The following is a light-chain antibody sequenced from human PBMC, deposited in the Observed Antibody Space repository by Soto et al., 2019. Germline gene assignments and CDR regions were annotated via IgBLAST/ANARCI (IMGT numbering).Light chain of an antibody. Sequence: DIQMTQSPSSLSASVGDRVTITCRASQSISRYLNWYQQKPGKAPKLLIYAASSLQSGVPSRFSGSGSGTDFTVTISSQQPEDSATFYCQQSYSTPRLFTFGQGTNLEI. J-gene: IGKJ2*01. CDR1: QSISRY. V-gene: IGKV1-39*01. CDR3: QQSYSTPRLFT. CDR2: AAS.